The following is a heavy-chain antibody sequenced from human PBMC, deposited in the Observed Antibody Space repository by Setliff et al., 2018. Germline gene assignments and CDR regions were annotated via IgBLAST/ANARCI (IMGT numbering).Heavy chain of an antibody. D-gene: IGHD4-17*01. J-gene: IGHJ6*02. CDR2: IIPILGIA. CDR1: GGTFSSYA. V-gene: IGHV1-69*10. CDR3: ARGEWFLLHQTTVSNDYYYGMDV. Sequence: SVKVSCKASGGTFSSYAISWVRQAPGQGLEWMGGIIPILGIANYAQKFQGRVTITADESTSTAYMELSSLRSEDTAAYYCARGEWFLLHQTTVSNDYYYGMDVWGQGTTVTVSS.